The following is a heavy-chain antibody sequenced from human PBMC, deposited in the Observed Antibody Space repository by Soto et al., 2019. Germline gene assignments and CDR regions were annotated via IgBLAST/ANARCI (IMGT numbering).Heavy chain of an antibody. V-gene: IGHV3-49*03. J-gene: IGHJ6*02. D-gene: IGHD6-19*01. CDR1: GFTFGDYA. Sequence: GGSLRLSCTASGFTFGDYAMSWFRQAPGKGLEWVGFIRSKAYGGTTEYAASVKGRFTISRDDSKSIAYPQMNSLKTEDTAVYYCTRVAVAGTPAYYYYYGMDVWGQGTTVTVSS. CDR3: TRVAVAGTPAYYYYYGMDV. CDR2: IRSKAYGGTT.